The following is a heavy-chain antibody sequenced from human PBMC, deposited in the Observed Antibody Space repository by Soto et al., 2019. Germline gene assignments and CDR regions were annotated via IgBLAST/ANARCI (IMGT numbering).Heavy chain of an antibody. J-gene: IGHJ3*02. CDR1: GGSFSGYY. CDR3: ARSLHSLVVAATFAFDI. Sequence: SETLSLTCAVYGGSFSGYYWSWIRQPPGKGLEWIGEINHSGSTNYNPSLKSRVTISVDTSKNQFSLKLSSVTAADTVVYYCARSLHSLVVAATFAFDIWGQGTMVTVSS. D-gene: IGHD2-15*01. CDR2: INHSGST. V-gene: IGHV4-34*01.